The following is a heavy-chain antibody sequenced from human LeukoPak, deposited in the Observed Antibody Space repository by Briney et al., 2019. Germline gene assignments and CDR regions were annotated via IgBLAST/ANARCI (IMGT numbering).Heavy chain of an antibody. V-gene: IGHV3-74*01. Sequence: GGSLRLSCEASGFTFNGHWMHWVRQAPGKGLVWVSLINGDGSTISYADSVKGRFTISRDNAKNRLYLQMNSLGAEDTAVYYCARSLSSRFSGPRRPYYFDYWGQGTLVTVSS. D-gene: IGHD3-16*02. CDR2: INGDGSTI. CDR1: GFTFNGHW. CDR3: ARSLSSRFSGPRRPYYFDY. J-gene: IGHJ4*02.